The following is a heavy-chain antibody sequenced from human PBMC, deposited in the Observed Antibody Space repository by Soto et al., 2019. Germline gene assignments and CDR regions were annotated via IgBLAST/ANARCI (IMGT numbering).Heavy chain of an antibody. V-gene: IGHV3-74*01. Sequence: GGSLRLSCAASGFTFSSYWMHWVRQAPGKGLVWVSRVNGDGSSTTYADSVKGRFTISRDNAKNTLFLQMNSLRAEDTAVYYCARGRGTDYYYYDSSAYSSSWGQGTLVTVSS. CDR1: GFTFSSYW. CDR3: ARGRGTDYYYYDSSAYSSS. CDR2: VNGDGSST. D-gene: IGHD3-22*01. J-gene: IGHJ5*02.